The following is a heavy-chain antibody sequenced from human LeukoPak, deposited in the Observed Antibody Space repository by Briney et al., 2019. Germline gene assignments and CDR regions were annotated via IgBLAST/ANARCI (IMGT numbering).Heavy chain of an antibody. V-gene: IGHV3-15*01. D-gene: IGHD3-10*01. CDR2: IKSKTDGGTT. J-gene: IGHJ4*02. CDR1: GFTLSNAW. Sequence: GGSLRLSCAASGFTLSNAWMSWVRQAPGKGLEWVGRIKSKTDGGTTDYAAPVKGRFTISGDDSKNTLYLQMNSLKTEDTAVYYCTTDRMVRGIRRVHDYWGQGTLVTVSS. CDR3: TTDRMVRGIRRVHDY.